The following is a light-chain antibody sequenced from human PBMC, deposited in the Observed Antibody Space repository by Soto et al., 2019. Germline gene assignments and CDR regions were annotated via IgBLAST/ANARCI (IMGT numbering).Light chain of an antibody. CDR3: QQYGSSPPWA. Sequence: VVSQSPPTLSLSPGERATLSCRTSLSVSSYLAWYQQKPGQAPRLLIYDASNRATGIPARFTGSGSGTDFNLTISTLEPEDFAVYYCQQYGSSPPWAFGQGTKVDIK. CDR2: DAS. CDR1: LSVSSY. J-gene: IGKJ1*01. V-gene: IGKV3-11*01.